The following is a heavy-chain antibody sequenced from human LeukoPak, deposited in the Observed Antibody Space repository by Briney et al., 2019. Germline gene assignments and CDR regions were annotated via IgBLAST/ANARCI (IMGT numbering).Heavy chain of an antibody. V-gene: IGHV4-34*01. D-gene: IGHD3-9*01. J-gene: IGHJ4*02. CDR3: ARHGLRRRPMLTYYDILTGYYPPSYYFDY. CDR2: INHSGST. CDR1: GGSFSGYY. Sequence: KTSETLSLTCAVYGGSFSGYYWSWIRQPPGKGLEWIGEINHSGSTNYNPSLKSRVTISVDTSKNQFSLKLSSVTAADTAVYYCARHGLRRRPMLTYYDILTGYYPPSYYFDYWGQGTLVTVSS.